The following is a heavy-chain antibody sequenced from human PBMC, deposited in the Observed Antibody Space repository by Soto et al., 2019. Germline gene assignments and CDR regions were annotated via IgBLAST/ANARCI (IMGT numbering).Heavy chain of an antibody. D-gene: IGHD2-2*01. CDR3: ARVPDR. J-gene: IGHJ5*02. Sequence: SETLCLTYAVSGGSIRGGGDSWSWIRQPPGKGLEWIGYIYHSGSTYYNPSLKSRVTISVDRSKNQFSLKLSSVTAADTAVYYCARVPDRWGQGTLVTVSS. CDR2: IYHSGST. V-gene: IGHV4-30-2*01. CDR1: GGSIRGGGDS.